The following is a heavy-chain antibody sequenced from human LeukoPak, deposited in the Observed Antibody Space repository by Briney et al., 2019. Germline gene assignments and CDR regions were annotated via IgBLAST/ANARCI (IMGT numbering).Heavy chain of an antibody. CDR3: ARADYVTNTWSSFDY. J-gene: IGHJ4*02. CDR1: GYTFTRYY. D-gene: IGHD3-16*01. CDR2: INPSVGRT. V-gene: IGHV1-46*01. Sequence: GASVKVSCKASGYTFTRYYMHWVRQAPGQGPEWMGIINPSVGRTTYPQKFQGRVTLSSDTSTSTVYMDLSSLGSEDTAVYYCARADYVTNTWSSFDYWGQGTLVTVSS.